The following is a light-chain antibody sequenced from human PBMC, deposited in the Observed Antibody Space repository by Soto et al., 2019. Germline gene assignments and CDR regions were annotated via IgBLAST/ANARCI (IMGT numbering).Light chain of an antibody. Sequence: EFVLTQSPGTLSLSPGGRATLSCRASQSVSSKYLAWYQQKPGQAPRVLIYGTSIRASGVPERFSGGGSGTDFTLTITRLEPEDFAVYYCQQYGSSLFTFGPGTKVDIK. V-gene: IGKV3-20*01. J-gene: IGKJ3*01. CDR1: QSVSSKY. CDR2: GTS. CDR3: QQYGSSLFT.